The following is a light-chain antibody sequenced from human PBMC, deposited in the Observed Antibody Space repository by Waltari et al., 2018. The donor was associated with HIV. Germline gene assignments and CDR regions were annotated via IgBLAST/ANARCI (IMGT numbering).Light chain of an antibody. J-gene: IGKJ3*01. CDR2: GGS. Sequence: IQMTQSPTALSASVGDTVTITRRASQKINRYLNWYQKKMGEPPKLLVYGGSSLQRGVPARFRGSGSGSEYILTISNLQSDDFATYFCQQSYGASFTFGPGSTL. CDR1: QKINRY. CDR3: QQSYGASFT. V-gene: IGKV1-39*01.